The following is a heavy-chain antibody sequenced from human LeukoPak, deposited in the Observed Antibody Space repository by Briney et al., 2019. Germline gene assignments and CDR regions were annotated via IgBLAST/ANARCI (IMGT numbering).Heavy chain of an antibody. CDR3: AKDIKIRYYYDSSGYPDAFDI. Sequence: GGSLRLSCAASGFTFGAYDMSWVRQAPGKGLEWVSAISGSGGSTYYADSVKGRFTISRDNSKSTLYLQMNSLRAEDTAVYYCAKDIKIRYYYDSSGYPDAFDIWGQGTMVTVSS. CDR2: ISGSGGST. J-gene: IGHJ3*02. CDR1: GFTFGAYD. V-gene: IGHV3-23*01. D-gene: IGHD3-22*01.